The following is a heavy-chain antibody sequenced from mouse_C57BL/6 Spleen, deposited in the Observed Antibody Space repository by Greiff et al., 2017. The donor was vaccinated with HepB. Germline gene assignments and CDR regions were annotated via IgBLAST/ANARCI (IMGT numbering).Heavy chain of an antibody. CDR3: ARSENDYDVLFAY. CDR2: IDPSDSYT. Sequence: VKLQESGAELVMPGASVKLSCKASGYTFTSYWMHWVKQRPGQGLEWIGEIDPSDSYTNYNQKFKGKSTLTVDNSSSTAYMQLSSLTSEDSAVYYCARSENDYDVLFAYWGQGTLVTVSA. V-gene: IGHV1-69*01. CDR1: GYTFTSYW. D-gene: IGHD2-4*01. J-gene: IGHJ3*01.